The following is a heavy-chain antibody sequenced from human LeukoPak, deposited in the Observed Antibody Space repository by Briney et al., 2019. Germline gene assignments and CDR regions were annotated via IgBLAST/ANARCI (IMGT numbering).Heavy chain of an antibody. J-gene: IGHJ3*02. CDR1: GFTVSTSV. CDR2: MSFDGTTK. Sequence: PGNSLRLSCAASGFTVSTSVMHWVRQAPGKGLDWAAIMSFDGTTKYYADSVKGRFTISRDNSKNTLFLQMDSLRVEDTAVYYCVKGKDLYGALDIWGQGTMVTVSS. D-gene: IGHD3-16*01. V-gene: IGHV3-30*18. CDR3: VKGKDLYGALDI.